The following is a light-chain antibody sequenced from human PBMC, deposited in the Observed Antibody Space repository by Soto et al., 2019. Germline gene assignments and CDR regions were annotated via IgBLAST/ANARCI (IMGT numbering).Light chain of an antibody. CDR1: QSISSW. CDR3: QQLSGYPWT. CDR2: DAS. V-gene: IGKV1-5*01. J-gene: IGKJ1*01. Sequence: DIQMTQSPSTLSASVGDRVTITCRASQSISSWLAWYQQKPGKAPKLLIYDASSLESGVPSRFSGSGSGTEFTLTISSLRPEDFATYSCQQLSGYPWTFGQGTKV.